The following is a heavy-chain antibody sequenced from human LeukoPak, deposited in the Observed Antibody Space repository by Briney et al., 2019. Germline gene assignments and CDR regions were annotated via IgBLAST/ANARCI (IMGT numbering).Heavy chain of an antibody. J-gene: IGHJ5*02. Sequence: GGSLRLSCAASGFTFSSHAMHWVRQAPGKGLEYVSAISSNGGSTYYANSVKGRFTISRDNSKNTLYLQMGSLRAEDMAVYYCARRVAAQFDPWGQGTLVTVSS. CDR2: ISSNGGST. CDR1: GFTFSSHA. CDR3: ARRVAAQFDP. V-gene: IGHV3-64*01. D-gene: IGHD6-6*01.